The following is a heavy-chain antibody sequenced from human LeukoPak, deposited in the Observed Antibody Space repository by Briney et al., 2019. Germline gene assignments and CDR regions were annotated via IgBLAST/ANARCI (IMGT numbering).Heavy chain of an antibody. J-gene: IGHJ6*03. Sequence: SETLSLTCTVSGYSISSPYYWGWIRQPPGKGLEWIGSIYHSGSTDYNPSLKSRVTIAVDTSKTPLSLKLSSVTAADTAVYYCARQPYYGSGSYYRTAYYMDVWGKGTTVTISS. CDR2: IYHSGST. CDR1: GYSISSPYY. CDR3: ARQPYYGSGSYYRTAYYMDV. D-gene: IGHD3-10*01. V-gene: IGHV4-38-2*02.